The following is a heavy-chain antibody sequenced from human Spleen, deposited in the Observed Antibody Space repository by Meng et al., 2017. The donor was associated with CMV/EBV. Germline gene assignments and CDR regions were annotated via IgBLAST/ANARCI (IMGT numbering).Heavy chain of an antibody. V-gene: IGHV3-11*01. CDR3: ARGFGYCSGGSCSDLDY. J-gene: IGHJ4*02. CDR1: GFTFSDYY. Sequence: GESLKISCAASGFTFSDYYMSWIRQAPGKGVEWVSYISSSGSTIYYADSVKGRFTISRDNAKNSLYLQMNSLRAEDTAVYYWARGFGYCSGGSCSDLDYWGQGTLVTVSS. CDR2: ISSSGSTI. D-gene: IGHD2-15*01.